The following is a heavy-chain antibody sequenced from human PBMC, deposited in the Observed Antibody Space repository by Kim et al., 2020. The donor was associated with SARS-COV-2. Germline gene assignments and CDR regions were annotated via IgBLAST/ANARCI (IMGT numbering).Heavy chain of an antibody. Sequence: GGSLRLSCAASGFTFGGHDMHWVRQGSGKGLEWVSAIGTAGETFYSGSVKARFFISSENGRNSLFLQMDSLKVGDTAVYYCAGGRHQWLGVDVWGQGTTASVPS. CDR3: AGGRHQWLGVDV. CDR2: IGTAGET. J-gene: IGHJ6*02. V-gene: IGHV3-13*04. CDR1: GFTFGGHD. D-gene: IGHD5-12*01.